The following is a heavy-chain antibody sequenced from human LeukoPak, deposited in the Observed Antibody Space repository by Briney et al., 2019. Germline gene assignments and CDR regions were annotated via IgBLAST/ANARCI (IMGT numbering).Heavy chain of an antibody. CDR3: ARQGRYGYVAVDY. CDR1: GGSISSYY. Sequence: SETLSLTCTVSGGSISSYYWSWIRQPPGRGLEWIGYIYYTGNTTYNPSLKSRVTISVDTSKNQFSLKLTSVTAADTAVYYCARQGRYGYVAVDYWGQGTLVTVSS. V-gene: IGHV4-59*08. CDR2: IYYTGNT. J-gene: IGHJ4*02. D-gene: IGHD5-18*01.